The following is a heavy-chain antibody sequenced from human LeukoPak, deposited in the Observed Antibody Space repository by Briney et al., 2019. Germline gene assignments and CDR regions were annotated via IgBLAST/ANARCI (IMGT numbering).Heavy chain of an antibody. J-gene: IGHJ4*02. D-gene: IGHD5-18*01. CDR1: GFTFSTYW. CDR2: IDGDGSDT. V-gene: IGHV3-74*01. CDR3: VRGLDSYSYAYGLY. Sequence: GGSLRLSCAASGFTFSTYWMHWVRQAPGKGLVWVSRIDGDGSDTNFADSVKGRFTISRDNAKNTVSLQMSSLRVEDTAVYYCVRGLDSYSYAYGLYWGQGTLVTVSS.